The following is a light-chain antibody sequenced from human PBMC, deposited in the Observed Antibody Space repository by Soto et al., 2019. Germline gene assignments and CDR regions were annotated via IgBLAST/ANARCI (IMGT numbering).Light chain of an antibody. CDR1: QSVSNNY. Sequence: VMTQSPATLSVSLGERATLSCRASQSVSNNYLALYQQKPGQAPRLLIYGASNRATDIPDRFSGSGSGTDFTLIINRLEPEDFAVYYCQQYSSFPRTFGQGTKVDIK. J-gene: IGKJ1*01. CDR2: GAS. V-gene: IGKV3-20*01. CDR3: QQYSSFPRT.